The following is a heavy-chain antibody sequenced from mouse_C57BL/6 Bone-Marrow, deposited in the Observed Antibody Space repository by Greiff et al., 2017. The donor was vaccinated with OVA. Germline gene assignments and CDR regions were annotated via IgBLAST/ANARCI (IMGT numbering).Heavy chain of an antibody. CDR2: SRNKANDYTT. J-gene: IGHJ1*03. Sequence: EVKLVEYGGGLVQSGRSLRLSCATSGFTFSDFYMEWVRQAPGKGLEWIAASRNKANDYTTEYSASVKGRFIVSRDTSQSILYLQMNALRAEDTAIYYCARDDYYWYFDVWGTGTTVTVSS. V-gene: IGHV7-1*01. CDR1: GFTFSDFY. CDR3: ARDDYYWYFDV.